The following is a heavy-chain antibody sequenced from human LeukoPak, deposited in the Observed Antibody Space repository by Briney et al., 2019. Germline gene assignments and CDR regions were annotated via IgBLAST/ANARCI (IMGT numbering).Heavy chain of an antibody. Sequence: ASVKVSCKASGYTFTSYAIHWVRQAPGQRLEWMGWINAGNGNTKYSQKFQGRVTITRDTSASTAYMDLSSLRSEDTAMYYCARDGGCSGGTCYSGYFQHWGQGTLVTVSS. D-gene: IGHD2-15*01. V-gene: IGHV1-3*01. J-gene: IGHJ1*01. CDR3: ARDGGCSGGTCYSGYFQH. CDR2: INAGNGNT. CDR1: GYTFTSYA.